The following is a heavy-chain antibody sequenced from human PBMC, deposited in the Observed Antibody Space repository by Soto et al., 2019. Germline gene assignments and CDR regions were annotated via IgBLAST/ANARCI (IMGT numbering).Heavy chain of an antibody. V-gene: IGHV1-2*02. CDR3: ARDLSGTAYDALDI. CDR2: MNPNSGDT. CDR1: GYTFTGYY. D-gene: IGHD5-12*01. Sequence: ASVKVSCKASGYTFTGYYIYWVRQAPGQGLEWMGWMNPNSGDTNYAQKFQGRVSMTRDMSITTAYMELSSLRSDDTAFYYCARDLSGTAYDALDIWGQGTVVTVSS. J-gene: IGHJ3*02.